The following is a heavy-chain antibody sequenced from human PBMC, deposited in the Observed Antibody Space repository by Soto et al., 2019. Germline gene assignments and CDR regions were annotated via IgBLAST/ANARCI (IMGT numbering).Heavy chain of an antibody. J-gene: IGHJ6*02. Sequence: ASVKVSCKASGYTFTSYGFNWVRQAPGQRLEGMGWISAFNGNTNYAQKFQGRVTMTTDTSTSTAYMELRSLRSDDTAVYYCARGSRDYYGSGSYFESYYYYYGMDVWGQGTTVTVSS. CDR2: ISAFNGNT. V-gene: IGHV1-18*01. CDR1: GYTFTSYG. D-gene: IGHD3-10*01. CDR3: ARGSRDYYGSGSYFESYYYYYGMDV.